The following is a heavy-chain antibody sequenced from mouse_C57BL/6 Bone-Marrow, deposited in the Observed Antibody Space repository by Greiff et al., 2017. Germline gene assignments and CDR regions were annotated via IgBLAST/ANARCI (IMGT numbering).Heavy chain of an antibody. Sequence: QLQESGPELVKPGASVKISCKASGYSFTDYNMNWVKQSNGKSLEWIGVINPNYGTTSYNQKFKGKATLTVDQSSSTAYMQLNSLTSEDSAVYYCAREWIYDYDEGFAYWGQGTLVTVSA. CDR2: INPNYGTT. CDR3: AREWIYDYDEGFAY. CDR1: GYSFTDYN. D-gene: IGHD2-4*01. J-gene: IGHJ3*01. V-gene: IGHV1-39*01.